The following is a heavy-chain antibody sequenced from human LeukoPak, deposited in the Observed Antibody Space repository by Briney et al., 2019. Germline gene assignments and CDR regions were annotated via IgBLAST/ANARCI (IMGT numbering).Heavy chain of an antibody. V-gene: IGHV3-48*03. CDR1: GFTFSSYE. CDR3: ASDLTYYDMNLTLD. Sequence: GGSLRLSCAASGFTFSSYEMNWVRPAPGKGREWVSYISSSGSTIYYADSVKGRFTISRDNAKNSLYLQMNSLRAEDTAVYYCASDLTYYDMNLTLDWGQGTLVTVSS. CDR2: ISSSGSTI. J-gene: IGHJ4*02. D-gene: IGHD3-9*01.